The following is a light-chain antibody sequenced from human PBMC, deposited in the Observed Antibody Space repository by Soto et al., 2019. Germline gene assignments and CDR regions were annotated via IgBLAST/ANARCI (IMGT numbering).Light chain of an antibody. CDR2: SNN. CDR3: AAWDDSLNGAYV. J-gene: IGLJ1*01. Sequence: QSVLTQPPSASGTPGQRVIISCSGSSSNIGSNTVNWYQQFPGTAPKLLIYSNNQRRSGVPDRFSGSKSGTSASLAISGLHSEDEADYYCAAWDDSLNGAYVFGTGTKLTVL. CDR1: SSNIGSNT. V-gene: IGLV1-44*01.